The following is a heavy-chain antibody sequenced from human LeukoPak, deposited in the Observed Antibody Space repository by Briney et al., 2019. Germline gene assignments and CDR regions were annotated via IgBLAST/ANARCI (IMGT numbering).Heavy chain of an antibody. CDR3: ASGSKFFADDFWSGYHEENWFDP. Sequence: SETLSLTCTVSGGSISSSSYYWGWIRQPPGKGLEGIGSIYDSGSTYYNPSLKRRVTISVDTSKNPFSLKLSSVTAADTAVYYCASGSKFFADDFWSGYHEENWFDPWGQGTLVTVSS. D-gene: IGHD3-3*01. J-gene: IGHJ5*02. V-gene: IGHV4-39*01. CDR1: GGSISSSSYY. CDR2: IYDSGST.